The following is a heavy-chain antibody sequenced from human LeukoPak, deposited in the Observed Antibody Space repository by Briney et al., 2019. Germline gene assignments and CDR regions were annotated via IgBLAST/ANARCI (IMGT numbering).Heavy chain of an antibody. D-gene: IGHD6-13*01. J-gene: IGHJ4*02. Sequence: SETLSLTCTVSGGSISSSSYYWGWIRQPPGKGLEWIGSIYYSGSTYYNPSLKSRVTISVDTSKNQSSLKLSSVTAADTAVYYCARDMVAAAGNFDYWGQGTLVTVSS. CDR3: ARDMVAAAGNFDY. CDR1: GGSISSSSYY. CDR2: IYYSGST. V-gene: IGHV4-39*07.